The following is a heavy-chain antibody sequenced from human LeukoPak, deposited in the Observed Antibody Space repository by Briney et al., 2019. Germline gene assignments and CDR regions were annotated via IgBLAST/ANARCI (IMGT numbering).Heavy chain of an antibody. CDR2: ISAYNGNT. CDR3: AREGYFDWLWGPHTLYYMDV. Sequence: ASVKVSCKASGYTFTSYGISWVRQAPGQGLEWMGWISAYNGNTNYAQKLQGRVTMTTDTSTSTAYMELRSLRSDDTAVYYCAREGYFDWLWGPHTLYYMDVWGKGTTVTISS. J-gene: IGHJ6*03. CDR1: GYTFTSYG. V-gene: IGHV1-18*01. D-gene: IGHD3-9*01.